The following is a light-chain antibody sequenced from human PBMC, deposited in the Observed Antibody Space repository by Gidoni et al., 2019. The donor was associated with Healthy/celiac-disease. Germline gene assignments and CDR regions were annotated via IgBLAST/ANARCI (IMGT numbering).Light chain of an antibody. J-gene: IGLJ2*01. V-gene: IGLV2-14*01. Sequence: QSALTQPASVSGSPGQSITISCTGTSSDVGGYNYVSWYQQHPGKAPKLMIYDVSNRPSGVSNRFSGSKSGNTASLTISGLQAEDEADYYCSSYTSSSTAHVVFGGGTKLXVL. CDR1: SSDVGGYNY. CDR2: DVS. CDR3: SSYTSSSTAHVV.